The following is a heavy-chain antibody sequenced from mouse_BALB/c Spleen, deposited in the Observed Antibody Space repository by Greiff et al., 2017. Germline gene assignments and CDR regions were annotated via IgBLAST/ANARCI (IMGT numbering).Heavy chain of an antibody. CDR2: ISTYYGDA. D-gene: IGHD1-1*01. V-gene: IGHV1S137*01. Sequence: VQLQQSGAELVRPGVSVKISCKGSGYTFTDYAMHWVKQSHAKSLEWIGVISTYYGDASYNQKFKSKATLTVDKSSSTAYMQLSSLTSEDSAVYYCARSLITTVVAFDYWGQGTTLTVSS. CDR3: ARSLITTVVAFDY. CDR1: GYTFTDYA. J-gene: IGHJ2*01.